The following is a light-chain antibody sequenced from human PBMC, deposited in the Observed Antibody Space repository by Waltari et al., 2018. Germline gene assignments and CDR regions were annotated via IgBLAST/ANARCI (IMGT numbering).Light chain of an antibody. Sequence: SSELAQDPAMSVALGQTVRIPCQGDTPRSFRYTWYQQKPGQAPVLVIYDQNNRPSGIPDRFSGSSSGNTASLTITGAQAEDEADYYCNSRDSSANLWVFGGGTKLTVL. J-gene: IGLJ3*02. CDR3: NSRDSSANLWV. CDR2: DQN. CDR1: TPRSFR. V-gene: IGLV3-19*01.